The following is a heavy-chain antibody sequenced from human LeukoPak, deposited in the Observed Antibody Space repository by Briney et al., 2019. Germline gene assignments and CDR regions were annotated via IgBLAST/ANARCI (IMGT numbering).Heavy chain of an antibody. CDR2: IYYSGST. J-gene: IGHJ4*02. CDR3: ARDLYSSGWFDY. Sequence: NSSETLSLTCTVSGGSISSYYWSWIRQPPGKGLEWIGYIYYSGSTNYNPSLKSRVTISVDTSKNQFSLKLSSVTAADTAVYYCARDLYSSGWFDYWGQGTLVTVSS. CDR1: GGSISSYY. D-gene: IGHD6-19*01. V-gene: IGHV4-59*01.